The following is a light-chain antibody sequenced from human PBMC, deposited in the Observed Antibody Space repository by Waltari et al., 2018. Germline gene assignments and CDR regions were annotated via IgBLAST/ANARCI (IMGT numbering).Light chain of an antibody. CDR3: QQYFRSPFT. CDR2: RTS. J-gene: IGKJ2*01. CDR1: QSIDSTY. Sequence: EIVLTQSPGTLSLPPGERATLSCRASQSIDSTYVAWYQQTPGRAPRLLLYRTSSRATGIPDRFTGSGSGKDFTLTISRLEPEDFAVYYCQQYFRSPFTFGQGTKVDI. V-gene: IGKV3-20*01.